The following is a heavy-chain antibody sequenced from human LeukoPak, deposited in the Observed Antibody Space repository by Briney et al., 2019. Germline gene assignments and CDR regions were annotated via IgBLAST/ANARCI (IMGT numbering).Heavy chain of an antibody. J-gene: IGHJ4*02. V-gene: IGHV6-1*01. D-gene: IGHD5-24*01. Sequence: SQTLSLTCAISRESLSSNSAGCHWIRPSPSRGLEWLGRTYYRSKWSNDYALSVKSRLTFNPDTSKNQFSLQLNSVTPDDPAVDYWDEPYKYVYDFWGQGTLVTVSS. CDR3: DEPYKYVYDF. CDR1: RESLSSNSAG. CDR2: TYYRSKWSN.